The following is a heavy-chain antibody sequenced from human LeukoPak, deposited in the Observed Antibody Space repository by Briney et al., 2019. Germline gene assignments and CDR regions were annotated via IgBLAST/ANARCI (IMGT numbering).Heavy chain of an antibody. V-gene: IGHV3-23*01. D-gene: IGHD5-18*01. CDR2: ISADGSRT. CDR3: AKVDTAMVYDAFDI. CDR1: GLTFSNYG. Sequence: GGSLRLSCVGSGLTFSNYGMSWVRQAPGKGLECVSTISADGSRTYYPASVKGRFTISRDNSKNTLYLQLNSLRADDTAVYYCAKVDTAMVYDAFDIWGQGTMVTVSS. J-gene: IGHJ3*02.